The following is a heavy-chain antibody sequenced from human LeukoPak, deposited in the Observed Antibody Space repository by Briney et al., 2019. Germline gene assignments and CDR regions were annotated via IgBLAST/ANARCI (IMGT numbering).Heavy chain of an antibody. J-gene: IGHJ2*01. D-gene: IGHD5-24*01. CDR3: ARHGYSDYGYFDL. V-gene: IGHV4-61*05. Sequence: SETLSLTCTVSGGSISSSSCYWGWIRQPPGKGLEWIGYIYYSGSTNYNPSLKSRVTISVDTSKNQFSLKLTSVTAADTAVYYCARHGYSDYGYFDLWGRGILVTVSS. CDR1: GGSISSSSCY. CDR2: IYYSGST.